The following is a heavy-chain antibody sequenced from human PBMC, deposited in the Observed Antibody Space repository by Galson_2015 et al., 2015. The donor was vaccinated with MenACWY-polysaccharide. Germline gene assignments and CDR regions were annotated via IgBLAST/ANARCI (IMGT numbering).Heavy chain of an antibody. D-gene: IGHD6-13*01. CDR1: ELPFTTAW. Sequence: SLRLSCAVSELPFTTAWMIWVRQAPGKGLEWVSGISTTGGSTFYAEAVKGRFTISRDNAKTTVSLEMSNLRAEDTAVYYCAKGLSGSNTELDSWGQGTLVAVSS. V-gene: IGHV3-23*01. CDR2: ISTTGGST. J-gene: IGHJ4*02. CDR3: AKGLSGSNTELDS.